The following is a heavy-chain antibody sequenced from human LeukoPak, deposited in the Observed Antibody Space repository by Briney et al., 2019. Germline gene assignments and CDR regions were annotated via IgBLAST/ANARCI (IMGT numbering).Heavy chain of an antibody. CDR2: IYTSGST. D-gene: IGHD3-22*01. J-gene: IGHJ4*02. CDR1: GGSISSYY. V-gene: IGHV4-4*07. CDR3: ARSPETYYYDSSGEFDY. Sequence: PSETLSLTCTVSGGSISSYYWSWIRQPAGKGLEWIGRIYTSGSTNYNPSLKSRVTMSVDTSKNQFSLKLSSVTAADTAVYYCARSPETYYYDSSGEFDYWGQGTLVSVPS.